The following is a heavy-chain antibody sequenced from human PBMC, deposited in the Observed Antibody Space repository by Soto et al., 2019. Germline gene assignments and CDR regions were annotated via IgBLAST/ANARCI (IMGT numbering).Heavy chain of an antibody. V-gene: IGHV3-21*01. CDR2: ISSSSSYI. J-gene: IGHJ4*02. Sequence: EVQLVESGGGLVKPGGSLRLSCAASGFTFSNYNMNWVRQAPGKGLEWVSSISSSSSYIYYADSVKGRFTISRDNAKNSLYLQMNRLRAEDTAVYYCARGFRWEQYYFDYWGQGTLVTVSS. CDR3: ARGFRWEQYYFDY. D-gene: IGHD1-26*01. CDR1: GFTFSNYN.